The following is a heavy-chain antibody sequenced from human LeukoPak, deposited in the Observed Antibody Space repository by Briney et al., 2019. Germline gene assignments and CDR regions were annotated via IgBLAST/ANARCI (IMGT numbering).Heavy chain of an antibody. D-gene: IGHD4/OR15-4a*01. CDR2: IYVDGSRT. Sequence: GGSLRLSCVDSGFTFSSYWMFWVRHAPGKGLVWVSHIYVDGSRTIYADFAKGRFTISRDNAQKTLYLQMSSLRVEDTAVYYCARGGVPYGFDIWGQGTMVTVSS. J-gene: IGHJ3*02. V-gene: IGHV3-74*01. CDR3: ARGGVPYGFDI. CDR1: GFTFSSYW.